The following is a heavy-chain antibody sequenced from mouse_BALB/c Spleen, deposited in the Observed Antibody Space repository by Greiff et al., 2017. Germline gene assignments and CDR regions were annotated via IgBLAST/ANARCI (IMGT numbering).Heavy chain of an antibody. CDR2: IYPGNSDT. D-gene: IGHD2-1*01. Sequence: VQLQQSGTVLARPGASVKMSCKASGYTFTSYWMHWVKQRPGQGLEWIGAIYPGNSDTSYNQKFKGKAKLTAVTSTSTAYMELSSLTNEDSAVYYCTRGGNYDYYYAMDYWGQGTSVTVSS. V-gene: IGHV1-5*01. CDR3: TRGGNYDYYYAMDY. J-gene: IGHJ4*01. CDR1: GYTFTSYW.